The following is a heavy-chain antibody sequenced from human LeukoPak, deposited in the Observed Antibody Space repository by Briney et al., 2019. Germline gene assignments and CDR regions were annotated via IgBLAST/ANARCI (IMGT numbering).Heavy chain of an antibody. Sequence: ASVKVSCKASGYTFTGYYMHWVRQAPGQGLEWMGWINPNSGGTNYAQKFQGSVTMTRDTSISTAYMELSRLRSDDTAVYYCARGFYDFWSGYYFDYWGQGTLVTVSS. CDR3: ARGFYDFWSGYYFDY. CDR2: INPNSGGT. CDR1: GYTFTGYY. V-gene: IGHV1-2*02. J-gene: IGHJ4*02. D-gene: IGHD3-3*01.